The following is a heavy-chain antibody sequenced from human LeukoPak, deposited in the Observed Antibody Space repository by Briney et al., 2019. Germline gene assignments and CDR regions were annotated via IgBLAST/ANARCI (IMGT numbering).Heavy chain of an antibody. Sequence: GGSLRLSCAASGFTFSSYSMNWVRQAPGKGLGLVSSISSSSSYIYYADSVKGRFTISKDNAKNSLYLQMNSLRAEDTAVYYCARLSYSGSWPYYYYYYMDVWGKGTTVTVS. J-gene: IGHJ6*03. CDR1: GFTFSSYS. CDR2: ISSSSSYI. D-gene: IGHD6-13*01. CDR3: ARLSYSGSWPYYYYYYMDV. V-gene: IGHV3-21*01.